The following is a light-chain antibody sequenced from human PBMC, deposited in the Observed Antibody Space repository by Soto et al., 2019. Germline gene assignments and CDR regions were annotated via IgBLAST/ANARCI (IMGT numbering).Light chain of an antibody. CDR3: QQYNTYSGT. CDR2: DAS. J-gene: IGKJ1*01. V-gene: IGKV1-5*01. Sequence: DIQMTQSPSTLSASVGDRVTITCRASQSISSWLAWYQQKPGKAPKLLIYDASTLESGVPSRFSGSGSGTEFTLTISSLQTDDFATYYCQQYNTYSGTFGQGTKLEIK. CDR1: QSISSW.